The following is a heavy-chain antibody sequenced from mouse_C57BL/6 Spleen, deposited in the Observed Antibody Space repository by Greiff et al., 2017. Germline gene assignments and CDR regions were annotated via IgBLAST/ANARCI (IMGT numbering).Heavy chain of an antibody. CDR3: AREGIYYDYDDGGSWFAY. CDR1: GYTFTSYW. D-gene: IGHD2-4*01. CDR2: INPSNGGT. J-gene: IGHJ3*01. Sequence: QVQLQQPGTELVKPGASVKLSCKASGYTFTSYWMHWVKQRPGQGLEWIGNINPSNGGTNYNEKFKSKATLTVDKSSSTAYMQLSSLTSEDSAVXYCAREGIYYDYDDGGSWFAYWGQGTLVTVSA. V-gene: IGHV1-53*01.